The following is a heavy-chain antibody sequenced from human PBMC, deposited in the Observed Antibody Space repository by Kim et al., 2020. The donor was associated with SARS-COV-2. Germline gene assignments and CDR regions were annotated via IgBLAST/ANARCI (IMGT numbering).Heavy chain of an antibody. D-gene: IGHD5-12*01. V-gene: IGHV3-33*01. CDR3: ARDGDFGFDLDFFDY. J-gene: IGHJ4*02. CDR1: GFTFSSYA. Sequence: GGSLRLSCEASGFTFSSYAMHWVRQAPGKGLEWVAVIWYDGSQKYYADSVKGRFTISRDNSKNTLYLQMNSLRVEDTAVYYCARDGDFGFDLDFFDYWGQGNLVPVSS. CDR2: IWYDGSQK.